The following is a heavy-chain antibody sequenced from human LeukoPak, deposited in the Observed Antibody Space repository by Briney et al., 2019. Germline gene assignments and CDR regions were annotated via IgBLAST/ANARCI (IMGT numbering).Heavy chain of an antibody. CDR3: VRDLGYCTNGVCHMRFDY. V-gene: IGHV3-7*03. D-gene: IGHD2-8*01. CDR2: VKEDGSER. J-gene: IGHJ4*02. Sequence: ETLSLTCTVSGGSISGSSYYWGWIRQPPGKGLEWVASVKEDGSERQYVDSVKGRFSISRDNTKGSLFLQLNSLRAEDTTVYYCVRDLGYCTNGVCHMRFDYWGQGTLVAVSS. CDR1: GGSISGSSYY.